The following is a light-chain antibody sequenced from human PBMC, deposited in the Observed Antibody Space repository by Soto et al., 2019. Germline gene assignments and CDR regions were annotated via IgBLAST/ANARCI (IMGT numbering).Light chain of an antibody. Sequence: QSALTQPASVSGSPGQSITISCTGTSSDVGGYNYVSWYQQHPGKAPKLLIYDVTNRPPGVSDDRFSGSKSGNTASLTISGRQAEDEADYDCSSYTSRVVFGGGTKLTVL. CDR3: SSYTSRVV. CDR2: DVT. V-gene: IGLV2-14*03. CDR1: SSDVGGYNY. J-gene: IGLJ3*02.